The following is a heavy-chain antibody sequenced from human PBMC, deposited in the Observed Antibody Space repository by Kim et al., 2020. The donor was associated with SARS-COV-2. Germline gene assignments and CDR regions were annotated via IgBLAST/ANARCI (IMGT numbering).Heavy chain of an antibody. V-gene: IGHV4-61*02. CDR1: GGSISSGSYY. CDR2: IYTSGST. Sequence: SETLSLTCTVSGGSISSGSYYWSWIRQPAGKGLEWIGRIYTSGSTNYNPSLKSRVTISVDTSKNQFSLKLSSVTAADTAVYYCARTLLDYYYYGMDVWGQGTTVTVSS. CDR3: ARTLLDYYYYGMDV. J-gene: IGHJ6*02. D-gene: IGHD2-8*02.